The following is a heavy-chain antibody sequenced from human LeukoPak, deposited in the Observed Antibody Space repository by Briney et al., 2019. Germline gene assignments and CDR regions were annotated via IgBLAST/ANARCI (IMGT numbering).Heavy chain of an antibody. CDR3: AKASVGHCSGAFCYHFDS. CDR1: GFTFSTYA. J-gene: IGHJ4*02. D-gene: IGHD2-15*01. Sequence: GGTLRLSCAASGFTFSTYAMIWVRQTPGKGLEWVAAISGSNSGTYYANSVRRRFTISRDNSKNTLHRQMKGLRAEDTAIYYCAKASVGHCSGAFCYHFDSWGQGTLVTVSS. CDR2: ISGSNSGT. V-gene: IGHV3-23*01.